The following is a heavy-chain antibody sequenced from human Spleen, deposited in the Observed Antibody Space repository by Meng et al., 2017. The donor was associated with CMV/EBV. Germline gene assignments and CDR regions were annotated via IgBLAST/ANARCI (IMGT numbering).Heavy chain of an antibody. CDR3: AARFTISGFYDW. Sequence: RTSGGNFISYTISWVQQAPGQGLGWMGGINPIFGPANYAQTFQSRVTITADESTTTAHMELSSLRSEDTAMYYCAARFTISGFYDWWGQGTLVTVSS. CDR2: INPIFGPA. J-gene: IGHJ4*02. V-gene: IGHV1-69*01. CDR1: GGNFISYT. D-gene: IGHD3-9*01.